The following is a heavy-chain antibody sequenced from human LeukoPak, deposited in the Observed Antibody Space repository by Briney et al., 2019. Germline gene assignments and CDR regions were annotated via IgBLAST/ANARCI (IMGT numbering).Heavy chain of an antibody. J-gene: IGHJ4*02. CDR1: GYSFTSYW. D-gene: IGHD3-10*01. Sequence: GESLKISCKGSGYSFTSYWIGWVRQMPGKGLEWMEIIYPGDSDTRYSPSFQGQVTISADKSISTAYLQWSSLKASDTAMYYCARRQGTMVRGVITYYFDYWGQGTLVTVSS. V-gene: IGHV5-51*01. CDR3: ARRQGTMVRGVITYYFDY. CDR2: IYPGDSDT.